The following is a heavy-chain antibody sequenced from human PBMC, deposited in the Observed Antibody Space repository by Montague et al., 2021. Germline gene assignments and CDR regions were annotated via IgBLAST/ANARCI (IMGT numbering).Heavy chain of an antibody. J-gene: IGHJ6*02. D-gene: IGHD3-10*01. CDR1: GGPFSGYF. CDR3: ARDTWFRENLSSLYYYGIDV. V-gene: IGHV4-34*01. Sequence: SETLSLTCGVYGGPFSGYFWTWIRQPPGKGLEWVGEINHSVDANYNPSLESRVTMTVDTSKRQFSLRLTSLTAADTAIYYCARDTWFRENLSSLYYYGIDVWGQGTTATVSS. CDR2: INHSVDA.